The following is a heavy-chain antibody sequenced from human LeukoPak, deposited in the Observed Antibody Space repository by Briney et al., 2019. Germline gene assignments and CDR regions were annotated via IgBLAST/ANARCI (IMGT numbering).Heavy chain of an antibody. Sequence: GGSLRLSCAASGFTFSSYAMTWVRQAPGKGLEWVSVISGSGGTTYYADSVKGRFTISRDNSKNTLYLQMNSLRAEDTAVYYCARILRWPNPFDQWGQGTLVTVSS. CDR2: ISGSGGTT. J-gene: IGHJ4*02. V-gene: IGHV3-23*01. CDR3: ARILRWPNPFDQ. CDR1: GFTFSSYA. D-gene: IGHD4-23*01.